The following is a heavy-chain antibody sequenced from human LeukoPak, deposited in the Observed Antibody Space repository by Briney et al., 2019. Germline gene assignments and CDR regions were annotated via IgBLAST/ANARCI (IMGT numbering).Heavy chain of an antibody. J-gene: IGHJ4*02. Sequence: ASVKVSCKASGYTFTSYAMNWVRQAPGQGLEWMGWINTNTGNPTHAQGFTGRFVFSLDTSVSTAYLQISSLEAEDTAVYYCARDQRASGPDYWGQGTLVTVSS. V-gene: IGHV7-4-1*02. CDR3: ARDQRASGPDY. CDR1: GYTFTSYA. D-gene: IGHD6-19*01. CDR2: INTNTGNP.